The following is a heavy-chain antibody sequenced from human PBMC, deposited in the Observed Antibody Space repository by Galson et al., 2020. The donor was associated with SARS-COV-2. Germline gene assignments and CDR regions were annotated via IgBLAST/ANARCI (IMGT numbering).Heavy chain of an antibody. CDR1: GYSISSGYF. J-gene: IGHJ4*02. CDR2: IYHSGST. Sequence: SETLSLTCTVSGYSISSGYFWGWIRQPPGKGLEWMGSIYHSGSTYYNPSLKSRVTISVDTSKNQFSLQLNSVTAADTAVYYCATYSVVVVAPTPLRADYWGQGTLVTVSA. D-gene: IGHD2-15*01. V-gene: IGHV4-38-2*02. CDR3: ATYSVVVVAPTPLRADY.